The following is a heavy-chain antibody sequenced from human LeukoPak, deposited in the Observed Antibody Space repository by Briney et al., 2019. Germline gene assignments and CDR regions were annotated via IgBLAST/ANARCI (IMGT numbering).Heavy chain of an antibody. CDR2: IIDDGSST. D-gene: IGHD6-19*01. CDR1: GFTFNRNV. CDR3: AKPHDSCWWMFDD. Sequence: GGSLRLSCAVSGFTFNRNVMSWVRQAPGKGLEWVSAIIDDGSSTYYADSVKGRFSISRDNSKNTVYLQMNSLRAEDTAIYYCAKPHDSCWWMFDDWGQGTLVTVSS. V-gene: IGHV3-23*01. J-gene: IGHJ4*02.